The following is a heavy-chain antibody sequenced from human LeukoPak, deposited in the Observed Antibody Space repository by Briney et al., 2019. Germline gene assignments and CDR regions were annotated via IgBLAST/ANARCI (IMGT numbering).Heavy chain of an antibody. V-gene: IGHV4-59*01. CDR2: IYYSGST. J-gene: IGHJ3*02. D-gene: IGHD3-9*01. CDR3: ARDTPYDILTGYARAFDI. CDR1: GGSISSYY. Sequence: SETLSLTCTVSGGSISSYYWSWIRQPPGKGLEWIGYIYYSGSTNYNPSLKSRVTISVDTSKNQFSLKLSSVTAADTAVYYRARDTPYDILTGYARAFDIWGQGTMVTVSS.